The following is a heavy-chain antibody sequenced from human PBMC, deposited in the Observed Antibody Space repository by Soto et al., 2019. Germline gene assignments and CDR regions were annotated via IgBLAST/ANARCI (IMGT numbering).Heavy chain of an antibody. Sequence: PSETLSLTCTVTGGSTSSYYWSWLRQPPGKGLEWIGYNSYSGSTDYNPSLKSRVTISVDTSKNQFSLKLSSATAADTAVYYCARHGGSYSFDYWGQGNLVTVSS. J-gene: IGHJ4*02. D-gene: IGHD1-26*01. V-gene: IGHV4-59*08. CDR1: GGSTSSYY. CDR2: NSYSGST. CDR3: ARHGGSYSFDY.